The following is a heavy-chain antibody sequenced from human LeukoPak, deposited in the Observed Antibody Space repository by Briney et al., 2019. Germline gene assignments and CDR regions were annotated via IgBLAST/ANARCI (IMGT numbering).Heavy chain of an antibody. V-gene: IGHV3-30*02. CDR3: AKVRVETAMVDAFDI. J-gene: IGHJ3*02. Sequence: GGSLRLSCAASGLRFSNYGMHWVRQAPGKGLERVAFIRFDGSSKYFAASVKGRFIISRDNFQNTLILQMNNLKVEDTAVYYCAKVRVETAMVDAFDIWGQGTRVVVSS. CDR2: IRFDGSSK. D-gene: IGHD5-18*01. CDR1: GLRFSNYG.